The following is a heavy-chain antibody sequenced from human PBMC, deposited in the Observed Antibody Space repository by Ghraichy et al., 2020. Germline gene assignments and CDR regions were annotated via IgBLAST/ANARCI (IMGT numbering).Heavy chain of an antibody. CDR2: ISPDGSET. D-gene: IGHD3-22*01. V-gene: IGHV3-7*03. J-gene: IGHJ4*02. CDR1: GFTFSIYW. CDR3: ATDLRSYYYDISPRDY. Sequence: GGSLRLSCAASGFTFSIYWMSWVRQAPGQGLEWVANISPDGSETYYVESVVGRFIISRDNAKNSLYLRMNSLRVEDTAVYYCATDLRSYYYDISPRDYWGQGTQVTVSS.